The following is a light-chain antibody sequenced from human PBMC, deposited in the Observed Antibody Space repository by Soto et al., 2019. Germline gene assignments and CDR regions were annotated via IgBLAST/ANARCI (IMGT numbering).Light chain of an antibody. CDR2: DAS. CDR1: QSVSNNF. Sequence: EIVLTQSPGTLSLSPGERGTLSCRASQSVSNNFLAWYQQKPGQAPRLLIYDASTRATGIPDRFSGSGSGTDFTLTISRLEPEDFPVYYCQQYGRSHLTFCPGTQVDIK. J-gene: IGKJ3*01. V-gene: IGKV3-20*01. CDR3: QQYGRSHLT.